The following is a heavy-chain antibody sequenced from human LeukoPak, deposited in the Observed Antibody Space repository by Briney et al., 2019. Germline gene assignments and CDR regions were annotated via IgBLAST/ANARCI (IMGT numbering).Heavy chain of an antibody. J-gene: IGHJ4*02. CDR3: ARTVTLLWFGELDY. D-gene: IGHD3-10*01. Sequence: ASVKVSCKASGYTFSGHYIHWVRQAPGQGLEWMGWINPDSGGTSSAQNFQGRVTMTRDTSISTAYMELTRLRSDDKAVYYCARTVTLLWFGELDYWGQGTLVTVSS. V-gene: IGHV1-2*02. CDR1: GYTFSGHY. CDR2: INPDSGGT.